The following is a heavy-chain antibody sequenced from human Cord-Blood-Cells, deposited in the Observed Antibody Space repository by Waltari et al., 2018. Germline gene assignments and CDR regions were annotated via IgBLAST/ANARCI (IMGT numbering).Heavy chain of an antibody. CDR1: GFTFSSYS. J-gene: IGHJ3*02. CDR2: ISSSSSYI. D-gene: IGHD2-21*01. Sequence: EVQLVESGGGLVKPGGSLRLSCAASGFTFSSYSMNCVRQAPGKGLEWVSSISSSSSYIYYADSVKGRFTISRDNAKNSLYLQMNSLRAEDTAVYYCAREGWGSPAFDIWGQGTMVTVSS. V-gene: IGHV3-21*01. CDR3: AREGWGSPAFDI.